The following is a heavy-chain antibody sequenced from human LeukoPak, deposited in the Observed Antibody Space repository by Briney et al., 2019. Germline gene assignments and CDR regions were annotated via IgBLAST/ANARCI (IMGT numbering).Heavy chain of an antibody. D-gene: IGHD3-10*01. CDR3: ARRGGYPNWFDH. J-gene: IGHJ5*02. V-gene: IGHV4-39*01. CDR1: GGSISSSSYY. Sequence: SETLSLTCTVSGGSISSSSYYWGWIRQPPGKGLVWIGSIYYSGSTYYNPSLKSRVTISVDTSKTQFSLKLRSMTAADTAVYYCARRGGYPNWFDHWGQGTLVTVSS. CDR2: IYYSGST.